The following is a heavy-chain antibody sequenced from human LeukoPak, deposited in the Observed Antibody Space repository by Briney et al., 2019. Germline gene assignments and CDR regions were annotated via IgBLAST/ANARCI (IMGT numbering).Heavy chain of an antibody. J-gene: IGHJ4*02. Sequence: ASVKVSCKASGYTFTSYGISWVRQASGQGLEWMGWISAYNGNTNYAQKLQGRVTMTTDTSTSTAYMQLRSLRSDDTAVYYCARDGHYYESSDQRVQFDHWGQKTLVSVST. CDR1: GYTFTSYG. D-gene: IGHD3-22*01. CDR2: ISAYNGNT. V-gene: IGHV1-18*01. CDR3: ARDGHYYESSDQRVQFDH.